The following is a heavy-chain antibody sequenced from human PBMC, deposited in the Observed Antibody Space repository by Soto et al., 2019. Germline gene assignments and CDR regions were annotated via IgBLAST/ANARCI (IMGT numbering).Heavy chain of an antibody. CDR2: ISAYNGNT. J-gene: IGHJ5*02. Sequence: ASVKVSCKASGYTFTSYGISWARQAPGQGLEWMGWISAYNGNTNYAQKLQGRVTMTTDTSTSTAYMEMRSLRSDDKAVYYCARSIIGRSSVHWFDPWGKXTLVTVSS. CDR3: ARSIIGRSSVHWFDP. CDR1: GYTFTSYG. V-gene: IGHV1-18*01. D-gene: IGHD1-20*01.